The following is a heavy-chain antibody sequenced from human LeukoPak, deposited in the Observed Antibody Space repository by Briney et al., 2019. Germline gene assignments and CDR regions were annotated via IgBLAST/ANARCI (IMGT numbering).Heavy chain of an antibody. Sequence: SQTLSLTCTVSGGSISSGGYYWSWIRQHPGKGLEWIGYIYYSGSTYYNPSLKSRVTISVDTSKNQFSLKLSSVTAADTAVYYCARAGYDSWSGDYNWFDPWGQGTLVTVSS. V-gene: IGHV4-31*03. CDR3: ARAGYDSWSGDYNWFDP. J-gene: IGHJ5*02. CDR2: IYYSGST. D-gene: IGHD3-3*01. CDR1: GGSISSGGYY.